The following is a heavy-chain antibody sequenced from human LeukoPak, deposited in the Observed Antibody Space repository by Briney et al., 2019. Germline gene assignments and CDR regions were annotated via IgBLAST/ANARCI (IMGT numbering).Heavy chain of an antibody. CDR2: IKEDGGET. CDR3: ARGTGGLRPLDY. D-gene: IGHD5-12*01. CDR1: GFTSSSNW. Sequence: PGGSLRLSCVASGFTSSSNWMSWVRQAPGKGLGGVAYIKEDGGETYYVDSVKGRFTISRDNAKNSLYLQMNSLRVEDTAVYYCARGTGGLRPLDYWGQGTLVTVSS. J-gene: IGHJ4*02. V-gene: IGHV3-7*01.